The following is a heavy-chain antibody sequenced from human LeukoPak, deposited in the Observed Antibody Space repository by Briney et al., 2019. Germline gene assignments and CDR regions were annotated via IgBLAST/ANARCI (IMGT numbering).Heavy chain of an antibody. J-gene: IGHJ4*02. V-gene: IGHV4-61*02. CDR3: ASTDSSSWNY. CDR2: IYTSGST. Sequence: SETLSLTCTVSGGSISSGSYYWSWIRQPAGKGLEWIGRIYTSGSTNYNPSLESRVTISVDTSKNQFSLKLSSVIAADTAVYYCASTDSSSWNYWGQGTLVTVSS. D-gene: IGHD6-13*01. CDR1: GGSISSGSYY.